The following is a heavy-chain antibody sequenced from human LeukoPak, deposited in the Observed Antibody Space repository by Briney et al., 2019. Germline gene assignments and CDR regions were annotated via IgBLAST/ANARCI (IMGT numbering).Heavy chain of an antibody. Sequence: GASVKVSCKASGGTFSSYAISWVRQAPGQGLEWMGGIIPIFGTANYAQKFQGRVTMTRNTSISTAYMELSSLRSEDTAVYYCARGHYTGSYSAVDYWGQGTLVTVSS. CDR1: GGTFSSYA. D-gene: IGHD1-26*01. J-gene: IGHJ4*02. V-gene: IGHV1-69*05. CDR2: IIPIFGTA. CDR3: ARGHYTGSYSAVDY.